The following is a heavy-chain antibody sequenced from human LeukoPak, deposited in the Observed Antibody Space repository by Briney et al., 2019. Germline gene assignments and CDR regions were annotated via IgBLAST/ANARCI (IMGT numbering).Heavy chain of an antibody. Sequence: PGGSLRLSCAASGFTFSSYWMSWDRQAPGKGLEWVSAISGSGGGTYYADSVKGRFTISRDNSKNTLYLQMNSLRAEDTAVYYCAKDRRYGAIRFPFDYWGQGTLVTVSS. CDR1: GFTFSSYW. J-gene: IGHJ4*02. D-gene: IGHD4-17*01. CDR2: ISGSGGGT. V-gene: IGHV3-23*01. CDR3: AKDRRYGAIRFPFDY.